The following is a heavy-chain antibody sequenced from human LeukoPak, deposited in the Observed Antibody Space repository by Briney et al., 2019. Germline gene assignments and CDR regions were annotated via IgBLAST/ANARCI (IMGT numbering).Heavy chain of an antibody. CDR1: AFTFSSYS. V-gene: IGHV3-23*01. CDR2: ISGSGGST. J-gene: IGHJ4*02. D-gene: IGHD2-2*01. Sequence: PGGSLRLSCAASAFTFSSYSMNWVRQAPGKGLEWVSAISGSGGSTYYADSVKGRFTISRDNSKNTLYLQMNSLRAEDTAVYYCARDLFVPAAATPFDYWGQGTLVTVSS. CDR3: ARDLFVPAAATPFDY.